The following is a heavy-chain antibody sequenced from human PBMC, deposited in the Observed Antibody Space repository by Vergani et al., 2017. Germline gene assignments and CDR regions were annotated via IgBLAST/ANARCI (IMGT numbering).Heavy chain of an antibody. CDR3: ARDPDIVVVPAAPYYYYYYGMDV. J-gene: IGHJ6*02. V-gene: IGHV1-18*04. CDR2: ISAYNGNT. D-gene: IGHD2-2*01. Sequence: QVPLVPSGAAVKTPGASLKVSCKASGYTFTSYGISWVRQAPGQGLEWMGWISAYNGNTNYAQKLQGRVTMTTDTSTSTAYMELRSLRSDDTAVYYCARDPDIVVVPAAPYYYYYYGMDVWGQGTTVTVSS. CDR1: GYTFTSYG.